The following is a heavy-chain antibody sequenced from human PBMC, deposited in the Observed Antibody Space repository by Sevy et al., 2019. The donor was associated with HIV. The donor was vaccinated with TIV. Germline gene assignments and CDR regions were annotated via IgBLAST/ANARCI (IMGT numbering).Heavy chain of an antibody. CDR2: ISGSGGST. CDR3: AKGPAARTSISGWYDY. J-gene: IGHJ4*02. CDR1: GFTFSSYA. Sequence: GGSLRLSCAASGFTFSSYAMSWVRQAPGKGLEWVSAISGSGGSTYYADSVKGRFTISRDNSKNTLYLQMNSLRAEDTAVYYCAKGPAARTSISGWYDYWGQGTLVTVSS. V-gene: IGHV3-23*01. D-gene: IGHD6-19*01.